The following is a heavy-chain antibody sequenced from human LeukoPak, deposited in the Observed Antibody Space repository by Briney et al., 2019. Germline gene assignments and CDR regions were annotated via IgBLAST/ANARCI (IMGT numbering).Heavy chain of an antibody. Sequence: ASVKVSCKASRYTFTSYYIHWVRQAPGQGLEWMGIINPSIGSTIYSQKFQGRVTMTRDMSTSTVYMELSSLRSEDTAVYYCARDRDIYGDNTAFDIWGQGTMVTVSS. J-gene: IGHJ3*02. CDR1: RYTFTSYY. CDR2: INPSIGST. CDR3: ARDRDIYGDNTAFDI. V-gene: IGHV1-46*01. D-gene: IGHD4-23*01.